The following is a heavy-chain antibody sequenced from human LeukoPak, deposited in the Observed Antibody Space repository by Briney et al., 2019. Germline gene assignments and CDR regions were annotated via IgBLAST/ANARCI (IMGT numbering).Heavy chain of an antibody. CDR3: AKDVNYDFWSGYMDV. D-gene: IGHD3-3*01. CDR1: GFTPDDYT. J-gene: IGHJ6*02. Sequence: GGSLRLSCAASGFTPDDYTMHWVRQAPGKGLEWVSLISWDGGSTYYADSVKGRFTISRDNSKNSLYLQMNSLRTEDTALYYCAKDVNYDFWSGYMDVWGQGTTVTVSS. CDR2: ISWDGGST. V-gene: IGHV3-43*01.